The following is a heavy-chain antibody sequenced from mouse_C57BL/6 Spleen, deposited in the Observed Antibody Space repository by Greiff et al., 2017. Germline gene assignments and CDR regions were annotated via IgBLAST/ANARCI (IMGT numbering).Heavy chain of an antibody. V-gene: IGHV1-69*01. Sequence: QVQLQQPGAELVMPGASVKLSCKASGYTFTSYWMHWVKQRPGQGLEWIGEIDPSDSYTNYNQKFKGKSTLTVDKSSSTAYMQLSSLTSEDSAVYYCAGTVVATGYFDVWGTGTTVTVSS. CDR3: AGTVVATGYFDV. D-gene: IGHD1-1*01. CDR2: IDPSDSYT. J-gene: IGHJ1*03. CDR1: GYTFTSYW.